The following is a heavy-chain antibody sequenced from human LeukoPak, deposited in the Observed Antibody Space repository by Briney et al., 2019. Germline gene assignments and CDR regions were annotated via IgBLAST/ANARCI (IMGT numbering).Heavy chain of an antibody. CDR2: IYPGDSDT. CDR1: GYSFTSYW. J-gene: IGHJ3*02. D-gene: IGHD2-2*02. CDR3: ASLGRYCSSTSCYTGVGDAFDI. Sequence: GESLKISCKGSGYSFTSYWIGWVRQMPGKGLEWMGIIYPGDSDTRYSPSFQGQVTISADKSISTAYLQWSSLKASDTAMYYCASLGRYCSSTSCYTGVGDAFDIWGQGTMVTVSS. V-gene: IGHV5-51*01.